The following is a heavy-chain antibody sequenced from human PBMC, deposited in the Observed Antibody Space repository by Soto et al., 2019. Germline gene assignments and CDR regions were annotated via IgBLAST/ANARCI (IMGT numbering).Heavy chain of an antibody. CDR1: GWTFRTYT. J-gene: IGHJ4*02. D-gene: IGHD3-16*02. Sequence: GGSLILSWTGSGWTFRTYTMTWFRQAPGKGLEWVSAISGSGRTFYANSVKGRFTIYRDNSRNTVSLQMHSLRAEDSAIYYCAKEKDYDFVWGSERYTSHYWGQGTLVTVSS. CDR2: ISGSGRT. CDR3: AKEKDYDFVWGSERYTSHY. V-gene: IGHV3-23*01.